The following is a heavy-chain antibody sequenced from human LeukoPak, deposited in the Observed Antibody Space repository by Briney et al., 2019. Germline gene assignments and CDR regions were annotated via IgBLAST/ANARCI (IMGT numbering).Heavy chain of an antibody. CDR2: INPNSGGT. CDR3: ARGADCSSTSCYDDGMDV. D-gene: IGHD2-2*01. CDR1: GYTFTGYY. V-gene: IGHV1-2*04. J-gene: IGHJ6*04. Sequence: GASVKVSCKASGYTFTGYYMHWVRQAPGQGLEWMGWINPNSGGTNYAQKFQGWVTMTRDTSIGTAYMELSRLRSDDTAVYYCARGADCSSTSCYDDGMDVWGKGTTVTVSS.